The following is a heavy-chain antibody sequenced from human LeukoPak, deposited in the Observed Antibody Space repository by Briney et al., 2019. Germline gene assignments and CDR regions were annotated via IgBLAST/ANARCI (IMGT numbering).Heavy chain of an antibody. J-gene: IGHJ6*02. Sequence: VASVKVSCKASGYTFTGYYMHWVRQAPGQGLEWMGWINPISGGTNYAQKFQGRVTVTRDTSISTAYMELSRLRSDDTAVYYCARGWGDYGDYVGIDYYYGMDVWGQGTTVTVSS. CDR1: GYTFTGYY. V-gene: IGHV1-2*02. CDR2: INPISGGT. CDR3: ARGWGDYGDYVGIDYYYGMDV. D-gene: IGHD4-17*01.